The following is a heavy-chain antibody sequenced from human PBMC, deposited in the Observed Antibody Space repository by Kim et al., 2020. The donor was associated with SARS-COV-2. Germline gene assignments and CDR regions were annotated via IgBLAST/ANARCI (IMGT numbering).Heavy chain of an antibody. D-gene: IGHD5-18*01. J-gene: IGHJ5*02. CDR3: ARGPHSYPSEGFDP. CDR1: GYTFTSYD. V-gene: IGHV1-8*01. CDR2: MNPNSGNT. Sequence: ASVKVSCKASGYTFTSYDINWVRQATGQGLEWMGWMNPNSGNTGYAQKFQGRVTMTRNTSISTAYMELSSLRSEDTAVYYCARGPHSYPSEGFDPWGHGTLVTVSS.